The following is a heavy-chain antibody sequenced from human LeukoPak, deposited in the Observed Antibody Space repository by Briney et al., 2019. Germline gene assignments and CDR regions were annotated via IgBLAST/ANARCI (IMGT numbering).Heavy chain of an antibody. CDR1: GGTSSSYA. D-gene: IGHD2-15*01. Sequence: SVKVSCKASGGTSSSYAISWVRQAPGQGLEWMGGIIPIFGTANYAQKFQGRVTITADESASTAYMGLSSLRAEDTAVYYCARERMRGWFDPWGQGTLVTVSS. J-gene: IGHJ5*02. CDR2: IIPIFGTA. V-gene: IGHV1-69*13. CDR3: ARERMRGWFDP.